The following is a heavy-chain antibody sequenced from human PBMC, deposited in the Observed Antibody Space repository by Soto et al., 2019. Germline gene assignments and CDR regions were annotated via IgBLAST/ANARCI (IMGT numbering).Heavy chain of an antibody. D-gene: IGHD4-17*01. CDR1: GYTFTSYG. Sequence: ASVKVSCKASGYTFTSYGISWVRQAPGQGLEWMGWISAYNGNTNYAQKLQGRVTMTTDTSTSTAYMELRSLRSDDTAVYYCARDGGLAPIYGDYLATPFDYWGQGTLVTVSS. J-gene: IGHJ4*02. V-gene: IGHV1-18*01. CDR2: ISAYNGNT. CDR3: ARDGGLAPIYGDYLATPFDY.